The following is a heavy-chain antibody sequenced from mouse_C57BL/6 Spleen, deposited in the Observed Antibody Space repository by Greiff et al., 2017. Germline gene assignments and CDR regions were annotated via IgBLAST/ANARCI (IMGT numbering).Heavy chain of an antibody. CDR1: GFSLTSYG. J-gene: IGHJ2*01. V-gene: IGHV2-6-1*01. CDR2: IWSDGST. CDR3: ARHGSYDDYFDY. Sequence: VKLMESGPGLVAPSQSLSITCTVSGFSLTSYGVHWVRQPPGKGLEWLVVIWSDGSTTYNSALKSRLSSSKDNSRSHVFLKMNSLQTDDTAMYYCARHGSYDDYFDYWGQGTTLTVSS. D-gene: IGHD2-12*01.